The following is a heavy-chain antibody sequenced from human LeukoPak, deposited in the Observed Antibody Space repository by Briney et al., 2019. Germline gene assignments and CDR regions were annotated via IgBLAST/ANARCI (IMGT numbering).Heavy chain of an antibody. Sequence: SETLSLTCAVYGGSFSGYYWGWIRQPPGKGLEWIGEINHSGSTNYNPSLKSRVTISVDTSKNQFSLKLSSVTAADTAVYYCARDRADIVVVVAAEGGYYFDYWGQGTLVTVSS. CDR3: ARDRADIVVVVAAEGGYYFDY. CDR2: INHSGST. CDR1: GGSFSGYY. D-gene: IGHD2-15*01. V-gene: IGHV4-34*01. J-gene: IGHJ4*02.